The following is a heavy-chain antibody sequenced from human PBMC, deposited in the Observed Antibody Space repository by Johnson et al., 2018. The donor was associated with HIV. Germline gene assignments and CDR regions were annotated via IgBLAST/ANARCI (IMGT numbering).Heavy chain of an antibody. J-gene: IGHJ3*02. V-gene: IGHV3-30-3*01. CDR2: ISYDGSNI. CDR3: AKDIYGYDAFDI. CDR1: GFTFSSYA. D-gene: IGHD5-24*01. Sequence: QVQLVESGGGVVQPGRSLRLSCAASGFTFSSYAMHWVRQAPGKGLEWVAVISYDGSNIYYADSVKGQFTISRDNSKNTLHLQMNSLRVEDTALYYCAKDIYGYDAFDIWGQGTMVTVSS.